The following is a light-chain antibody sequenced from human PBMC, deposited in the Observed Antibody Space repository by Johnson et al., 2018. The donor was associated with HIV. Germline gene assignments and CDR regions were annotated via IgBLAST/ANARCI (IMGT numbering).Light chain of an antibody. V-gene: IGLV1-51*01. CDR3: GTWDNSMSAYV. CDR1: SSNIGNNR. J-gene: IGLJ1*01. CDR2: DNN. Sequence: QSVLTQPPSVSAAPGQKVTISCSGSSSNIGNNRVSWYQQLPGTAPKLLIYDNNKRPSGIPDRFSGSKSGTSATLGSTGLQTGDEADYYCGTWDNSMSAYVFGTGTKVTVL.